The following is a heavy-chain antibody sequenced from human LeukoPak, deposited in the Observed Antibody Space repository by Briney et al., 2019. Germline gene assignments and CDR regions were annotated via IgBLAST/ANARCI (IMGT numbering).Heavy chain of an antibody. J-gene: IGHJ6*02. CDR3: AKDPIAVAGNNYYGMDV. Sequence: GGSLRLSCAASGFTFRNYGMYWVRQAPGKGLEWVADISSDGSNKYYVDSVKGRFTISRDNSKNTLFLQMDSLRAEDAAVYYCAKDPIAVAGNNYYGMDVWGQGTTVTVSS. D-gene: IGHD6-19*01. CDR1: GFTFRNYG. V-gene: IGHV3-30*18. CDR2: ISSDGSNK.